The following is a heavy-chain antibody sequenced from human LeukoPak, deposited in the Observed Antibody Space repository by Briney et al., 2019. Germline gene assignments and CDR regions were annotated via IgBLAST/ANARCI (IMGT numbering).Heavy chain of an antibody. CDR1: GYSISSGYY. V-gene: IGHV4-38-2*02. D-gene: IGHD5-24*01. CDR3: ARALEVLNWFDP. Sequence: SETLSLTCTVSGYSISSGYYWGWIRQPPGKGLEWIGSIYHSGSTYYNPSLKSRVTISVDTSKNQFSLKLSSVTAADTAVYYCARALEVLNWFDPWGQGTLVTVSS. J-gene: IGHJ5*02. CDR2: IYHSGST.